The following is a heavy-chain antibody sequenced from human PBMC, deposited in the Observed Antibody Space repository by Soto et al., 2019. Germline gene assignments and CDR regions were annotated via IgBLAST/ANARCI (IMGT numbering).Heavy chain of an antibody. D-gene: IGHD4-17*01. CDR1: GFTFSSYW. V-gene: IGHV3-7*04. Sequence: EVQLVESGGGLVQPGGSLRLSCAASGFTFSSYWMIWVRKSPGQGLGWVANIKKDGSEKYYVDSVKGRFTISRDNAKNSLYLQMNSLRAEDTAVYYCARDLASTTIPNYWGQGTLVTVSS. J-gene: IGHJ4*02. CDR2: IKKDGSEK. CDR3: ARDLASTTIPNY.